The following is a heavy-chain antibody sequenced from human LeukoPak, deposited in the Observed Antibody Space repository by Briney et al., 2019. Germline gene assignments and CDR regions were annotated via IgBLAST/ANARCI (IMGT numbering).Heavy chain of an antibody. CDR1: GFTFSSYS. J-gene: IGHJ4*02. CDR3: ARDLNLYDSSGYYPR. D-gene: IGHD3-22*01. CDR2: ISSSSGTI. Sequence: GGSLRLSRAASGFTFSSYSMNWVRQAPGKGLEWVSYISSSSGTIYYADSVKGRFTISRDNAENSLYLQMNSLRDEDTAVYYCARDLNLYDSSGYYPRWGQGTLVTVSS. V-gene: IGHV3-48*02.